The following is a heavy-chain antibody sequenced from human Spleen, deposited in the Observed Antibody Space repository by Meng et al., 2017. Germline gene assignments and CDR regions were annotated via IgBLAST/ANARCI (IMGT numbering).Heavy chain of an antibody. CDR2: IYYSGAT. D-gene: IGHD3-16*01. CDR3: ARRVHDGRHYHYFDY. Sequence: QVQLQESGPGLVKPSEALSLPCSVSGGSISSSSDYWDWIRQPPGKRLEWIGSIYYSGATYYNPSLKSRVTISVDTSKNQFSLRLSSVTAADTAVYYCARRVHDGRHYHYFDYWGQGALVTVSS. V-gene: IGHV4-39*01. J-gene: IGHJ4*02. CDR1: GGSISSSSDY.